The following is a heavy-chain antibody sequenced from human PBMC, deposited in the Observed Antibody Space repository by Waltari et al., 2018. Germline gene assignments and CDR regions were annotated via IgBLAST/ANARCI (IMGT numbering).Heavy chain of an antibody. J-gene: IGHJ6*02. CDR3: TRDEGFYYYYGLDV. Sequence: QLQLMESGGAVVPPGGSLRLSCAGSGFRFSAYALHWVRQSPGRGLEWVAVISYDGTQKYFADSVRGRFTISRDNSKNIFYLQMDSLRNDDTGVYYCTRDEGFYYYYGLDVWGQGTTVNVSS. CDR1: GFRFSAYA. CDR2: ISYDGTQK. V-gene: IGHV3-30-3*01.